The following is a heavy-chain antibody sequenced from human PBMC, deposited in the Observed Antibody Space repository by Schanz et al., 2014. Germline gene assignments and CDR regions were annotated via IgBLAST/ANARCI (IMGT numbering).Heavy chain of an antibody. Sequence: QVQLVPSGAEVKKPGSSMKVSCKASGGTFSTYPINWLRQARGQGLEWVGRFIPILDVGNYAQQFQGRVTFTADTSTTTAYMELSGLRSEDTAVYYCARDRLECGAECYSVEVFEIWGQGTLVIVSS. CDR1: GGTFSTYP. CDR3: ARDRLECGAECYSVEVFEI. V-gene: IGHV1-69*04. CDR2: FIPILDVG. J-gene: IGHJ4*02. D-gene: IGHD2-21*01.